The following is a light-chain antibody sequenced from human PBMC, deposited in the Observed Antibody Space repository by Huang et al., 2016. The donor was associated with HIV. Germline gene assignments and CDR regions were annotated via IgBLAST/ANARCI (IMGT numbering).Light chain of an antibody. CDR3: QQRSNWPYT. CDR1: QSVSSY. Sequence: EVVLTQSPVTLSLSPGEVATLSCRASQSVSSYLAWYQQKHGQAPRLLIYDTSKRATDFQDRFSGSGSGTDFTLTITSLEPEDFAVYYCQQRSNWPYTFGQGTKLDIK. CDR2: DTS. J-gene: IGKJ2*01. V-gene: IGKV3-11*01.